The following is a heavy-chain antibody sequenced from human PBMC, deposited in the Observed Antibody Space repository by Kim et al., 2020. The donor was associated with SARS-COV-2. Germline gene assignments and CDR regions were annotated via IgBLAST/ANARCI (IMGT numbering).Heavy chain of an antibody. CDR3: TRVDTAMPYYYYGMDV. CDR2: IRSKAYGGTT. Sequence: GSLRLSCTASGFTFGDYAMSWFRQAPGKGLEWVGFIRSKAYGGTTEYATSVKGRFTISRDDSKSIAYLQMNSLKTEDTAVYNCTRVDTAMPYYYYGMDVWGQGTTVTVSS. V-gene: IGHV3-49*03. D-gene: IGHD5-18*01. CDR1: GFTFGDYA. J-gene: IGHJ6*02.